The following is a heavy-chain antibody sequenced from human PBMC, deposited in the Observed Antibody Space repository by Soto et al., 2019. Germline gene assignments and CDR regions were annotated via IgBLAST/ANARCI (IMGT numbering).Heavy chain of an antibody. CDR1: GYTFTVYY. Sequence: ASLTVSGKTSGYTFTVYYIHCVRQAPGQGLEWMGWINPISGGTNYAQKFQGWVTMTRDTSISTAYMELSRLRSDDTAVYYCARGPDLQRPECSGSHRYYYGMDVWGQGTTLTGSS. D-gene: IGHD3-10*02. V-gene: IGHV1-2*04. J-gene: IGHJ6*02. CDR3: ARGPDLQRPECSGSHRYYYGMDV. CDR2: INPISGGT.